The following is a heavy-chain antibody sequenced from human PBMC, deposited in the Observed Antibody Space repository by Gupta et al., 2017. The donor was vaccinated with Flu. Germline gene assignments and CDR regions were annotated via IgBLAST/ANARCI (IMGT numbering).Heavy chain of an antibody. J-gene: IGHJ6*03. CDR3: ARDLVTAATDYYYFMDV. Sequence: VRQAPGKGLGWVSSISSSSNYIYYADSVKGRFTISRDNAKSSLYLQMNSLRAEDTAVYYCARDLVTAATDYYYFMDVWGKGTTVTVSS. V-gene: IGHV3-21*01. CDR2: ISSSSNYI. D-gene: IGHD2-2*01.